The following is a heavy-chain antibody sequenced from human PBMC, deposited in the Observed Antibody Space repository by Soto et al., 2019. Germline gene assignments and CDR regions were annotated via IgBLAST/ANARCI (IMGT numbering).Heavy chain of an antibody. V-gene: IGHV4-59*01. CDR2: IYYSGNT. D-gene: IGHD3-10*01. J-gene: IGHJ5*02. CDR1: GGSISSYY. Sequence: SETLSLTCTVSGGSISSYYWSWIRQPPGKGLEWIGYIYYSGNTNYNPSLKSRVTISVDTSKNQFSLKLSSVTAADTAVYYCAKTMVRGVMFWFDPWGQGTLVTVSS. CDR3: AKTMVRGVMFWFDP.